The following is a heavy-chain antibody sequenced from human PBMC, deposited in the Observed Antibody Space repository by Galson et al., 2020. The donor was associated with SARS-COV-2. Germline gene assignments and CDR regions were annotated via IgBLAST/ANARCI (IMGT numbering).Heavy chain of an antibody. D-gene: IGHD6-19*01. J-gene: IGHJ6*03. CDR1: GFTFSSYA. CDR2: ISYDGSNK. V-gene: IGHV3-30*01. Sequence: GESLKISCAASGFTFSSYAMHWVRQAPGKGLEWVAVISYDGSNKYYADSVKGRFTISRDNSKNTLYLQMNSLRAEDTAVYYCARESEIAVAGFLTPNYCYYMDVWGKGTTVTVSS. CDR3: ARESEIAVAGFLTPNYCYYMDV.